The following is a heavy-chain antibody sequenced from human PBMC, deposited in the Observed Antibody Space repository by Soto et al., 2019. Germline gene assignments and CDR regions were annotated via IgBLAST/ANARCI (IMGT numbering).Heavy chain of an antibody. V-gene: IGHV6-1*01. CDR3: ASETPVIGANWFEP. J-gene: IGHJ5*02. D-gene: IGHD2-21*01. CDR1: WYIFSIDIAS. CDR2: TYYRSNLFH. Sequence: SHPLXLTCAISWYIFSIDIASFNFIRQSPSRGLEWLGRTYYRSNLFHDYAVYVKSRIIINPDTSKNQFSLQLNSVTHEDTAVYYCASETPVIGANWFEPWGKGTLVT.